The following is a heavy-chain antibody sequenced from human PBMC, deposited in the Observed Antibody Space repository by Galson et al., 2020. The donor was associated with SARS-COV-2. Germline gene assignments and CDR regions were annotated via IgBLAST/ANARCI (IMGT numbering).Heavy chain of an antibody. V-gene: IGHV3-21*01. CDR3: ARSPPASTSGTSIYFDY. J-gene: IGHJ4*02. Sequence: GGSLRLSCAASGFAFSSYTMNWVRQAPGKGLEWVASLDTSSTYIYHADSLKGRFTISRDNAENSLYLQMNSLRAEDTAVYDCARSPPASTSGTSIYFDYWGQGTQVTVSS. D-gene: IGHD3-10*01. CDR1: GFAFSSYT. CDR2: LDTSSTYI.